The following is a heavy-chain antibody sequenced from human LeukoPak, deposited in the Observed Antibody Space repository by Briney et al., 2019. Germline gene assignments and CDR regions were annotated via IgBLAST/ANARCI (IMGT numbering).Heavy chain of an antibody. CDR1: GGSISRYY. V-gene: IGHV4-59*08. J-gene: IGHJ3*02. D-gene: IGHD6-13*01. CDR3: ARWYGGDAFDI. CDR2: IYYNGST. Sequence: PSETLSLTCTVSGGSISRYYWSWIRQPPGKGLEWIGYIYYNGSTNYNPSLKSRVTISVDTSKNQFSLKLSSVIAADTALYYCARWYGGDAFDIWGQGTMVTVSS.